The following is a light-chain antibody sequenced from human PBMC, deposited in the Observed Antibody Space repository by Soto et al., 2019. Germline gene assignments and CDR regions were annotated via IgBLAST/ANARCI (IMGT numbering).Light chain of an antibody. CDR2: DAS. CDR3: QQRSNWL. Sequence: NVLTQSPATLSLSLGERETLSCRASQSVSNSVAWYQQKPGRAPRLLIYDASNRATGVPARFSGSGSGTDFTLTISSLEPEDFAVYYCQQRSNWLFGPGTKVD. J-gene: IGKJ3*01. CDR1: QSVSNS. V-gene: IGKV3-11*01.